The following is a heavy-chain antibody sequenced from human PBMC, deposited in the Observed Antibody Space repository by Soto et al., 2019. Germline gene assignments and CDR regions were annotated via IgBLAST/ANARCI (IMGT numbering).Heavy chain of an antibody. CDR2: IDPYETGI. D-gene: IGHD2-15*01. CDR3: TSDPFGGRDS. V-gene: IGHV3-74*01. J-gene: IGHJ4*02. CDR1: GFAFSSYW. Sequence: GGSLRLSCAASGFAFSSYWMHWVRQAPGKGLVWVSRIDPYETGINYADSVKGRFTISRDNAKNTLYLQMNSLRAEDTAVYYCTSDPFGGRDSWGQGTLVTVSS.